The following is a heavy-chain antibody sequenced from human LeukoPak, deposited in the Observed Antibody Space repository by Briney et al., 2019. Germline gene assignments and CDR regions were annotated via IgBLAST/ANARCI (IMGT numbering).Heavy chain of an antibody. D-gene: IGHD4-11*01. Sequence: ASVKVSCKASGYTFTSCDINWVRQATGQGLEWMGWMNPNSGNTGYAQKLQGRVTITRNTSISTAYMELSSLRSEDTAVYYCARARSYSNYVGYYYYMDVWGKGTTVTVSS. J-gene: IGHJ6*03. CDR3: ARARSYSNYVGYYYYMDV. V-gene: IGHV1-8*03. CDR2: MNPNSGNT. CDR1: GYTFTSCD.